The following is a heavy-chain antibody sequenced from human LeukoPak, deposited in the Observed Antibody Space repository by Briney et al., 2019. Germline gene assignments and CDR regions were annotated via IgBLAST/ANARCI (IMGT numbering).Heavy chain of an antibody. D-gene: IGHD1-20*01. Sequence: ASVKVSCKASGYTFTGYYMHWVRQAPGQGLEWMGWINPNSGNTGYAQKFQGRVTMTRNTSISTAYMELSSLRSEDTAVYYCARVTGTTGFDYWGQGTLVTVSS. CDR1: GYTFTGYY. CDR3: ARVTGTTGFDY. CDR2: INPNSGNT. J-gene: IGHJ4*02. V-gene: IGHV1-8*02.